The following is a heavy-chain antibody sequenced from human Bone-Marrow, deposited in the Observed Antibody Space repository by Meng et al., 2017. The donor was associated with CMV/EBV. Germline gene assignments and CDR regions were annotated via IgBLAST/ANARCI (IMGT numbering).Heavy chain of an antibody. CDR3: AKGVYYYGMDV. V-gene: IGHV3-9*01. Sequence: GGSLRLSCAASGFTFDDYAMHWVRQAPGKGLEWVSGISWNSGSIGYADSVKGRFTISRDNAKNSLYLKMNSLRAEDTALYYCAKGVYYYGMDVWGQGTTVTVSS. J-gene: IGHJ6*02. CDR1: GFTFDDYA. CDR2: ISWNSGSI. D-gene: IGHD3-10*01.